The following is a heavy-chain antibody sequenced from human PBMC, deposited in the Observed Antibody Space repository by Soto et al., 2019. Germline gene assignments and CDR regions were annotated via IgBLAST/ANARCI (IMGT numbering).Heavy chain of an antibody. V-gene: IGHV1-69*01. D-gene: IGHD2-21*02. CDR2: IIPIFGTA. CDR1: GGTFSSYA. J-gene: IGHJ4*02. CDR3: ARERSRTYCGSDCPIDY. Sequence: QVQLVQSGAEVKKPGSSVKVSCKASGGTFSSYAISWVRQAPGQGLEWMGGIIPIFGTANYAQKFQGRVTITADESTSTVYMELSSLRSEDTAVYYCARERSRTYCGSDCPIDYWGQGTLVTVSS.